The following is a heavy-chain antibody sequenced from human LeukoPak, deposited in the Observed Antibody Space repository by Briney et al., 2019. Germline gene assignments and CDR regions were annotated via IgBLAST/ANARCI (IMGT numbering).Heavy chain of an antibody. CDR2: VHLSGRT. V-gene: IGHV4-4*02. CDR1: GGXISSTNC. J-gene: IGHJ4*02. CDR3: AREGGPYRPLDY. Sequence: SETLSLTCVVSGGXISSTNCWTWVRQPPGEGLEWIGEVHLSGRTNYNPSLESRATMSVDMSEHHISLKLTSVTAADTAVYYCAREGGPYRPLDYSGQGTLVTVSS.